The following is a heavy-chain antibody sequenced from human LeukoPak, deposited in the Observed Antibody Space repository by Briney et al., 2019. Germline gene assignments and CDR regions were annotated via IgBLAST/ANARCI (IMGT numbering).Heavy chain of an antibody. CDR3: ARGGAGGALDI. D-gene: IGHD1-26*01. J-gene: IGHJ3*02. CDR1: GGSISSYY. CDR2: IYYSGST. V-gene: IGHV4-59*01. Sequence: PSETLSLTCTVSGGSISSYYWSWIRQPPGKGLEWIGYIYYSGSTNYNPSLKSRVTISVDTSKNQFSLKLSSVTAADTAVYYCARGGAGGALDIWGQGTMVTVSS.